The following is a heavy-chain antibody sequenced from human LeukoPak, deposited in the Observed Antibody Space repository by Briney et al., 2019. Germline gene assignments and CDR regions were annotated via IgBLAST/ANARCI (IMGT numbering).Heavy chain of an antibody. D-gene: IGHD1-26*01. J-gene: IGHJ4*02. V-gene: IGHV3-7*01. CDR1: GGSISSYY. CDR2: IKQDGSEK. Sequence: PSETLSLTCTVSGGSISSYYWSWIRQPAGKGLEWVANIKQDGSEKYYVDSVKGRFTISRDNAKNSLYLQMSSLRAEDTAVYYCARENRGTYQNDYWGQGTLVTVSS. CDR3: ARENRGTYQNDY.